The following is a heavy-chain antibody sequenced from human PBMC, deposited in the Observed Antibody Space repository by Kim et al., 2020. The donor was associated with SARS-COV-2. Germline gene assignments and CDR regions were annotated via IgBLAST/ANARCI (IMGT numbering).Heavy chain of an antibody. V-gene: IGHV4-34*01. Sequence: SLKSRVTISVDTSKNQFSLKLSSVTAADTAVYYCARTRAGVYYYYYGMDVWGQGTTVTVSS. CDR3: ARTRAGVYYYYYGMDV. J-gene: IGHJ6*02. D-gene: IGHD3-10*01.